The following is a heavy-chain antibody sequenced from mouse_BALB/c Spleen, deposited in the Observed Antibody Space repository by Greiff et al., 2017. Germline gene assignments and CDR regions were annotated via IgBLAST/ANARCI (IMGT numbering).Heavy chain of an antibody. D-gene: IGHD1-2*01. CDR1: GYTFSSYW. V-gene: IGHV1-9*01. CDR2: ILPGSGST. Sequence: VQLQQSGAELMKPGASVKISCKATGYTFSSYWIEWVKQRPGHGLEWIGEILPGSGSTNYNEKFKGKATFTADTSSNTAYMQLSSLTSEDSAVYYCAKGDGYYAMDDWGQGTSVTVSS. CDR3: AKGDGYYAMDD. J-gene: IGHJ4*01.